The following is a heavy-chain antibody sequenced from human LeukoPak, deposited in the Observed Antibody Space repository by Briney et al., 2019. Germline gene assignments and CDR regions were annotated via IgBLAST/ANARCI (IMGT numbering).Heavy chain of an antibody. CDR3: ATDDVGTMVVYQPDF. CDR2: MSYDGSKE. D-gene: IGHD3-10*01. CDR1: GFTFNTYV. Sequence: PGRSLRLSCAASGFTFNTYVMHWVRQAPGKGLEWVAVMSYDGSKEYFADSVKGRFTISRDNSKNTLYLQMNSLRAEDTAVYYCATDDVGTMVVYQPDFWGQGTLVTVSS. V-gene: IGHV3-30*03. J-gene: IGHJ4*02.